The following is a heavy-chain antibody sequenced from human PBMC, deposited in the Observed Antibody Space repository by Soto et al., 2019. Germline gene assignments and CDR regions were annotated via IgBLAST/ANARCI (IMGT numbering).Heavy chain of an antibody. Sequence: GGSLRLSCAASGFTFSIYWMSWVRQAPGKGLEWVANIKQDGSEKYYVDSVKGRFTISRDNAKNSLYLQMNNLRAEDMAVYYCARDVGSAATAAGTNLDHWGQGTLVTVS. J-gene: IGHJ4*02. V-gene: IGHV3-7*01. D-gene: IGHD6-13*01. CDR3: ARDVGSAATAAGTNLDH. CDR2: IKQDGSEK. CDR1: GFTFSIYW.